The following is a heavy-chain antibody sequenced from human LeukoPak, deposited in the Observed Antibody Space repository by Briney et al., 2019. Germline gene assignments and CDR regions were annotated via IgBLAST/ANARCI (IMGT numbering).Heavy chain of an antibody. CDR3: ARVIGDAAGYFDY. J-gene: IGHJ4*02. Sequence: GGSLRLSCAASGFTVSSNYMSWVRQAPGKGLEWVSVIYSGGSTYYADSVKGRFTISRDNSKNTLYLQMNSLRAEDTAVYYCARVIGDAAGYFDYWGQGTLVTVSS. CDR2: IYSGGST. D-gene: IGHD6-13*01. V-gene: IGHV3-53*01. CDR1: GFTVSSNY.